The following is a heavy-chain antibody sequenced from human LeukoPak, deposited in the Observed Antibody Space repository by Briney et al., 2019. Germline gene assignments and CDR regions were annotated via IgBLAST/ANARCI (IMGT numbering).Heavy chain of an antibody. Sequence: SETLSLTCAVYGGSFSGYYWSWIRQPPGKGLEWIGEINHSGSTNYNPSLKSRVTISADTSKKQFSLKLTSVTAADTAVYYCARGAGGYRFDPWGQGTLVTVSS. CDR2: INHSGST. D-gene: IGHD1-1*01. CDR1: GGSFSGYY. J-gene: IGHJ5*02. V-gene: IGHV4-34*01. CDR3: ARGAGGYRFDP.